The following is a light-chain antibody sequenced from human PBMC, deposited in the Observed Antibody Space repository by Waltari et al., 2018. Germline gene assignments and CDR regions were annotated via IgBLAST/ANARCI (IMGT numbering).Light chain of an antibody. V-gene: IGLV1-51*02. CDR1: SSNIGTNY. Sequence: QSVLTQPPSVSAAPGQRVTISCSGGSSNIGTNYVSWYRQFPGTAPKLLIYEDNERPSGVPGRFSGSKSGTSATLDITGLQAGDEADYYCGTWDSSLSGAVFGGGTHLTVL. J-gene: IGLJ7*01. CDR2: EDN. CDR3: GTWDSSLSGAV.